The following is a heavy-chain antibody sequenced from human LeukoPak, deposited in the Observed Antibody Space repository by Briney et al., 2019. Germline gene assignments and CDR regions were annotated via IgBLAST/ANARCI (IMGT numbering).Heavy chain of an antibody. CDR2: ISWNSGSI. Sequence: GGSLRLSCAASGFTFDDYAMHWVRQAPGKGLKWVSGISWNSGSIGYADSVKGRFTISRDNAKNSLYLQMNSLRAEDTALYYCAKVHNGYSSGFDYWGQGTLVTVSS. J-gene: IGHJ4*02. CDR3: AKVHNGYSSGFDY. D-gene: IGHD6-19*01. V-gene: IGHV3-9*01. CDR1: GFTFDDYA.